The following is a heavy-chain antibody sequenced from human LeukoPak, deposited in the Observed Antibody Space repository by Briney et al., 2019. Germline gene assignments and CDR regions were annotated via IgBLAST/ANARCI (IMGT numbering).Heavy chain of an antibody. Sequence: SETLSLTCTVSGGSISSYYWSWIRQPAGKGREWIGRIYTSGSTNYNPSLKSRVTISVDTSKNQFSLKLSSVTAADTAVYYCARGSVVARFDYWGQGTLVTVSS. J-gene: IGHJ4*02. V-gene: IGHV4-4*07. CDR3: ARGSVVARFDY. CDR2: IYTSGST. CDR1: GGSISSYY. D-gene: IGHD4-23*01.